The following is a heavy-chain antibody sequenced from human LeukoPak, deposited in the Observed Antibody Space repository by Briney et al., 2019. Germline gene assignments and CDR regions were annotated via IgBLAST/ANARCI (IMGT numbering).Heavy chain of an antibody. V-gene: IGHV1-46*01. CDR1: GYTFTSYH. Sequence: GASVKVSCKASGYTFTSYHMHWVRQAPGQGLEWMGLINLSGGSTTYAQRFQGRVTLTGDTSTSTVYMELSSLRSEDTAVYYCARGYSYGEIDYWGQGTLVTVSS. CDR2: INLSGGST. J-gene: IGHJ4*02. CDR3: ARGYSYGEIDY. D-gene: IGHD5-18*01.